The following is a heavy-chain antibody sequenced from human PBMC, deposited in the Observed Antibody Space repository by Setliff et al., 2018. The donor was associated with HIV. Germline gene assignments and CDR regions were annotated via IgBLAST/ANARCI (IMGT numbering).Heavy chain of an antibody. Sequence: ASVKVSCKASGYTFTGYYMHWVRQAPGQWLEWVGWIIPNSGGANCAQNFQGRVTITRDTSISTAYMEVSRLRSDDTAVYYCARGLGGGLEGSDYMDVWGKGTTVTVSS. CDR2: IIPNSGGA. V-gene: IGHV1-2*02. CDR3: ARGLGGGLEGSDYMDV. CDR1: GYTFTGYY. D-gene: IGHD2-15*01. J-gene: IGHJ6*03.